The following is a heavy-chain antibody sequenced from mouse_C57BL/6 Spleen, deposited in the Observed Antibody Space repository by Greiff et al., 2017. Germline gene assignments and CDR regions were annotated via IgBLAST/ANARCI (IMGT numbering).Heavy chain of an antibody. CDR2: INPGSGGT. J-gene: IGHJ2*01. V-gene: IGHV1-54*01. Sequence: QVQLQQSGAELVRPGTSVKVSCKASGYAFTNYLIEWVKQRPGQGLEWIGVINPGSGGTNYNEKFKGKATLTADKSSSTAYMQLSSLTSEDSAVYFCARGPRDYFGYWGQGTTLTVSS. CDR3: ARGPRDYFGY. CDR1: GYAFTNYL.